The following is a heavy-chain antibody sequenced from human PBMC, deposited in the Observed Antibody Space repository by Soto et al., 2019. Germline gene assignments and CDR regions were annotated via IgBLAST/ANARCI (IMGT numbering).Heavy chain of an antibody. V-gene: IGHV3-21*02. CDR1: GFTFSSHS. J-gene: IGHJ4*02. CDR2: ISSRSSHI. CDR3: VKARSYYFDY. Sequence: EVQLVESGGGLVKPGGSLRLSCAASGFTFSSHSMNWVRQAPGKGLEWVSSISSRSSHIYYVDSVKGRFTISRDNSKNTLYLQMSSLRAEDTAVYYCVKARSYYFDYWGQGTLVTVSS.